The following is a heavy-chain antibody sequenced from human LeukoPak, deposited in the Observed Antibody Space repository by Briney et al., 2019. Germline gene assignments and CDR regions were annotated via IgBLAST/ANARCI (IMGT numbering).Heavy chain of an antibody. V-gene: IGHV1-69*05. D-gene: IGHD3-10*01. Sequence: SVKVSCKASGCTFSSYAISWVRQAPGQGLEWMGRIIPIFGTANYAQKFQGRVTITTDESTSTAYMELSSLRSEDTAVYYCARDRGAHFDYWGQGTLVTVSS. CDR1: GCTFSSYA. CDR3: ARDRGAHFDY. CDR2: IIPIFGTA. J-gene: IGHJ4*02.